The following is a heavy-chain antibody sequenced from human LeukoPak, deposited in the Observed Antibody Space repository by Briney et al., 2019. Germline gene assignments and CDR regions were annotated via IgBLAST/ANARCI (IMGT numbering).Heavy chain of an antibody. Sequence: ASVKVSCKASGYTFTSYAMNWVRQAPGQGLEWMGWINTNTGNPTYAQGFTGRFVFSLDTSVSTAYLQISSLKAEDTAVYYCARGVLYYDSSGYYGGGYYFDYWGQGTLVTVSS. CDR1: GYTFTSYA. D-gene: IGHD3-22*01. J-gene: IGHJ4*02. CDR3: ARGVLYYDSSGYYGGGYYFDY. CDR2: INTNTGNP. V-gene: IGHV7-4-1*02.